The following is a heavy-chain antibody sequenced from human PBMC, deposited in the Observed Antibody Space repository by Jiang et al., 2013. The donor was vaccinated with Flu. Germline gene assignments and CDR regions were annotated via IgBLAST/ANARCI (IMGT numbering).Heavy chain of an antibody. D-gene: IGHD1-1*01. CDR3: ASGNFDM. V-gene: IGHV3-30*07. Sequence: RFTISRDNSKNTLFLQMNSLRAEDTAVYYCASGNFDMWGQGTMVTVSS. J-gene: IGHJ3*02.